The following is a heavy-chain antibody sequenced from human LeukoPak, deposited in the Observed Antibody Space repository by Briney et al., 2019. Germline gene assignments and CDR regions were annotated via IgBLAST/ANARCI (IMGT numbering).Heavy chain of an antibody. Sequence: SVKVSCKASGGTFSSYAISWVRQAPGQGLEWMGGIIPIFGTANYAQKFQGRVTITADESTSTAYMELSSLRSDDTAVYYCARGRSLQQLVRAQFDPWGQGTLVTVSS. CDR1: GGTFSSYA. CDR3: ARGRSLQQLVRAQFDP. CDR2: IIPIFGTA. D-gene: IGHD6-13*01. V-gene: IGHV1-69*01. J-gene: IGHJ5*02.